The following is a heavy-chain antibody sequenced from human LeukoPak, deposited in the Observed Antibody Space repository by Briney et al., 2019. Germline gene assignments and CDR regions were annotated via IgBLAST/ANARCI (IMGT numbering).Heavy chain of an antibody. CDR3: ASDYGGNPEYLQH. J-gene: IGHJ1*01. D-gene: IGHD4-23*01. Sequence: SETLSLTCTVSGGSISSGDYYWSWIRQPPGKGLEWIGYIYYSGSTYYNPSLKSRVTISVDTSKNQFSLKLSSVTAADTAVYYCASDYGGNPEYLQHWGQGTLVTVSS. CDR1: GGSISSGDYY. V-gene: IGHV4-30-4*01. CDR2: IYYSGST.